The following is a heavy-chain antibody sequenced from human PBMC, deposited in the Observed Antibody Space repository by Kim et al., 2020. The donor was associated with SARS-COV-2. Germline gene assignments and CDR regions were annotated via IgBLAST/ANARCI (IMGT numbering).Heavy chain of an antibody. CDR3: ARLGYYGSGSYYKNDY. CDR1: GGSFSGYY. D-gene: IGHD3-10*01. CDR2: INHSGST. V-gene: IGHV4-34*01. J-gene: IGHJ4*01. Sequence: SETLSLTCAVYGGSFSGYYWSWIRQPPGKGLDWIGEINHSGSTNYNPSLKSRVTISVDTSKNQFSLKLSSVTAADTAVYYCARLGYYGSGSYYKNDYWG.